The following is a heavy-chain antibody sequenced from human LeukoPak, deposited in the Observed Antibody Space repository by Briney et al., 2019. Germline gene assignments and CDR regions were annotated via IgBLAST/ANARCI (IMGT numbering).Heavy chain of an antibody. CDR3: ARGGRWYFDY. Sequence: GGSLRLSCAASGFTFSTYWMSWVRQAPGKGLEWVARINQDGSEKHYVDSVKGRFTISRDNAKYSLYLQMNSLRAEDTAVYYCARGGRWYFDYWAQGTLVTVSS. J-gene: IGHJ4*02. CDR2: INQDGSEK. V-gene: IGHV3-7*01. D-gene: IGHD4-23*01. CDR1: GFTFSTYW.